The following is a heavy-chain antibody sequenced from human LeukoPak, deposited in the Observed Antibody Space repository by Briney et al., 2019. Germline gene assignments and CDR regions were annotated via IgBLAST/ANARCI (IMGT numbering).Heavy chain of an antibody. Sequence: SETLSLTCTVSGGSISSRPYHWGWIRQSPGKGLECIGSLYYSGSTNYNPSLKSRVTISVDTSKNQFSLKLSSVTAADTAVYYCARGGNETDGYKWGINFDYWGQGTLVTVSS. CDR1: GGSISSRPYH. CDR3: ARGGNETDGYKWGINFDY. V-gene: IGHV4-39*07. J-gene: IGHJ4*02. CDR2: LYYSGST. D-gene: IGHD5-24*01.